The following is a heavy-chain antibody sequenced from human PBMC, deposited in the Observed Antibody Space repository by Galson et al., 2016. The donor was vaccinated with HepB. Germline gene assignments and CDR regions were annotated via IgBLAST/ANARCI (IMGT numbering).Heavy chain of an antibody. D-gene: IGHD3-3*01. V-gene: IGHV3-15*01. CDR1: GFTFSNAW. J-gene: IGHJ6*02. Sequence: SLRLSCAASGFTFSNAWMSWVRQAPGKGLEWVGRIKSKTDGGTRDYAAPVKGRFTISRDDSINTLYLQMNSLKTEDTAVYYCTTALPSLSEDFWSGYRHYYYYGMDVWGQGTTVTVS. CDR2: IKSKTDGGTR. CDR3: TTALPSLSEDFWSGYRHYYYYGMDV.